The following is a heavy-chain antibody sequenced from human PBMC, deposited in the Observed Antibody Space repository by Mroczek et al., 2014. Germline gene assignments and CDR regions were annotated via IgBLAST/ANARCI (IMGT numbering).Heavy chain of an antibody. J-gene: IGHJ6*02. Sequence: QVQLVESGAEVKKPGASVKVSCKASGYTFTSYGISWVRQAPGQGLEWMGWISAYNGNTNYAQKLQGRVTMTTDTSTSTAYMELRSLRSDDTAVYYCARDGTYFWSGLRGMYYYGMDVWGQGTHGHR. D-gene: IGHD3-3*01. CDR1: GYTFTSYG. CDR3: ARDGTYFWSGLRGMYYYGMDV. V-gene: IGHV1-18*01. CDR2: ISAYNGNT.